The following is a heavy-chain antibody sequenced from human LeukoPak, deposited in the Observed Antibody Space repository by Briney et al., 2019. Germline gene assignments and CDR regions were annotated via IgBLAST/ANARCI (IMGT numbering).Heavy chain of an antibody. V-gene: IGHV3-30*03. CDR2: ISYDGNDQ. D-gene: IGHD6-19*01. J-gene: IGHJ4*02. CDR1: GFTFRNYA. CDR3: ASQAGYSSGWAPVY. Sequence: GGSLRLSCAVSGFTFRNYASHRVRQAPGKGLEWVAFISYDGNDQYYADSVEGRFTISRDNSKNTLFLQMNSLRAEDTAVYFCASQAGYSSGWAPVYWGQGTPVTVSS.